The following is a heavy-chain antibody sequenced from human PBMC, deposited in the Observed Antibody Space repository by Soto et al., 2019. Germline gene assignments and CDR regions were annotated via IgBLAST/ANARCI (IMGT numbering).Heavy chain of an antibody. D-gene: IGHD5-12*01. J-gene: IGHJ4*02. Sequence: GGSLRLSCAASGFTFSSYAMHWFRQAPGKGLEWVAVISYDGSNKYYADSVKGRFTISRDNSKNTLYLQMNSLRAEDTAVYYCARELQDIVATPAFDYWGQGTLVTVSS. CDR2: ISYDGSNK. CDR1: GFTFSSYA. V-gene: IGHV3-30-3*01. CDR3: ARELQDIVATPAFDY.